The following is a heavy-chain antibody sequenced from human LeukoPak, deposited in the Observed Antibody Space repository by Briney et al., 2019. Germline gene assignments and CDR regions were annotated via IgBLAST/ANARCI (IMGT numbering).Heavy chain of an antibody. CDR2: VNPSGGST. CDR3: AREEWGSSGYDLLY. Sequence: ASVKVSCKASGYTFATYYMHWVRQAPGQGLEWMGIVNPSGGSTTYAQKFQGRVTMTRDTSTSTVYMELNSLRSEDTAVYYCAREEWGSSGYDLLYWGQGTLVTVSS. J-gene: IGHJ4*02. V-gene: IGHV1-46*01. D-gene: IGHD3-22*01. CDR1: GYTFATYY.